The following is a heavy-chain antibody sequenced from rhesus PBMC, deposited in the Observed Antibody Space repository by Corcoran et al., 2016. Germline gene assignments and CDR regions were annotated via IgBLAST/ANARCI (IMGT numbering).Heavy chain of an antibody. Sequence: GPGPGGVKPWGPCPLPCPSPGASINLYNLGVGSPQSPGRGRGGIALMGVSTGTPTNNPSLKTRVTSSKDTSRNQFSLNLIAVTAADTARYFCVRSGSRLASFANWGQGVLVTVSS. CDR1: GASINLYN. CDR3: VRSGSRLASFAN. V-gene: IGHV4-165*01. J-gene: IGHJ4*01. D-gene: IGHD6-25*01. CDR2: MGVSTGTP.